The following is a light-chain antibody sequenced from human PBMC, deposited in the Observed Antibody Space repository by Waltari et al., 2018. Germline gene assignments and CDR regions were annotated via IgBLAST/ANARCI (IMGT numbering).Light chain of an antibody. V-gene: IGKV4-1*01. J-gene: IGKJ2*01. CDR1: QIVLSSFNKKKY. CDR3: QQYYTAPYT. CDR2: WAS. Sequence: DSVMTQSPDSLAVSLGERATINCKSSQIVLSSFNKKKYLAWYQLKPGQSPKLLIYWASTRESGVPDRFSGSGSGTDFTLTISSLQAEDVAVYYCQQYYTAPYTFGQGTKVEIK.